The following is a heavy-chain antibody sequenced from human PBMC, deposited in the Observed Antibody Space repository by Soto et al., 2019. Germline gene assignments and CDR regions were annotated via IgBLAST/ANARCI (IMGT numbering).Heavy chain of an antibody. J-gene: IGHJ4*02. CDR2: ISYDGSNK. V-gene: IGHV3-30*03. CDR3: AIGAYSGSYLDY. D-gene: IGHD1-26*01. CDR1: GFTFSSYG. Sequence: QVQLVESGGGVVQPGRSLRLSCAASGFTFSSYGMHWVRQAPGKGLEWVAVISYDGSNKYYADSVKGRFTISRDNSKNTLYLQMNSLRAEDTAVYYCAIGAYSGSYLDYWGQGPLVTVSS.